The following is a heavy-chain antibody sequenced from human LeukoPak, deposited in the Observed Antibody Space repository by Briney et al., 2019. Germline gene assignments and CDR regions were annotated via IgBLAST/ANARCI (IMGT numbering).Heavy chain of an antibody. Sequence: PGRSLRLSCAASGFTFSSYAMHWVRQAPGKGLEWVAVISYDGSNKYYADSVKGRFTISRDNSKNTLYLQMNSLRAEDTAVYYCAKADCSSTSCYPEYDAFDIWGQGTMVTVSS. D-gene: IGHD2-2*01. CDR3: AKADCSSTSCYPEYDAFDI. J-gene: IGHJ3*02. CDR1: GFTFSSYA. V-gene: IGHV3-30-3*01. CDR2: ISYDGSNK.